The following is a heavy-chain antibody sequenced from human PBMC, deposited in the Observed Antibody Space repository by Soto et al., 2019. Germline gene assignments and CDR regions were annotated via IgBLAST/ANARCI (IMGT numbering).Heavy chain of an antibody. Sequence: SVKVSCKASGGTFSSYTISWVRQAPGQGLEWMGRIIPILGIANYAQKFQGRVTITADKSTSTAYMELSSLRAEDTAVYYCARDPLWGTAMVLWYFDLWGRGTLVTVSS. CDR3: ARDPLWGTAMVLWYFDL. D-gene: IGHD5-18*01. CDR1: GGTFSSYT. V-gene: IGHV1-69*04. CDR2: IIPILGIA. J-gene: IGHJ2*01.